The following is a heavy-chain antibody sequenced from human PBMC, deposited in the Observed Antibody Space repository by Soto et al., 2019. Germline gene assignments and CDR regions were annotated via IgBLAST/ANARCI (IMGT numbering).Heavy chain of an antibody. J-gene: IGHJ4*02. V-gene: IGHV3-30*18. Sequence: GGSLRLSCAASGFTFSSYGMHWVRQAPGKGLEWVAVISYDGSNKYYADSVKGRFTISRDNSKNTLYLQMNSLRAEDTAVYYCAKDFGRSYYYDSSGYYPRYWGQGTLVTVSS. D-gene: IGHD3-22*01. CDR2: ISYDGSNK. CDR3: AKDFGRSYYYDSSGYYPRY. CDR1: GFTFSSYG.